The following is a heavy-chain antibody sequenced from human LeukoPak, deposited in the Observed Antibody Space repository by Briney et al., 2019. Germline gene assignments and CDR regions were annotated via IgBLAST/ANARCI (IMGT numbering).Heavy chain of an antibody. CDR2: TGISSGNT. CDR1: GFTFIDYS. Sequence: GGSLRHSCAASGFTFIDYSMNWVRQAPGKGLEWISYTGISSGNTKYADSVKGRFTISRDKARNSLYLQMNSLRVEDTAVYYCARDHRYAFDNWGHGTLVTVSS. CDR3: ARDHRYAFDN. D-gene: IGHD5-12*01. J-gene: IGHJ4*01. V-gene: IGHV3-48*01.